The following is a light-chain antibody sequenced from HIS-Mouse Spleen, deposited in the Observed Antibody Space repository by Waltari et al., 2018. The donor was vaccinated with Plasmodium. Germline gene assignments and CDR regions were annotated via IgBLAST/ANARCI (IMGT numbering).Light chain of an antibody. Sequence: SYELTQPPSVSVSPGQTARITCSGDALPKKYAYWYQQKSGQDPLLVMYEDSKRTSGIHERFSGSSSGRMATLTISGGQVEDEADYYCYSTDSSGNHRVFGGGTKLTVL. J-gene: IGLJ3*02. CDR3: YSTDSSGNHRV. V-gene: IGLV3-10*01. CDR1: ALPKKY. CDR2: EDS.